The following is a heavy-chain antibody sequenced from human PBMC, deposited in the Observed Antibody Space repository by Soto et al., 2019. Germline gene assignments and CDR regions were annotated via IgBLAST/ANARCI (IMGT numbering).Heavy chain of an antibody. Sequence: GASVKVSCKASGYTFTSYYMHWVRQAPGQGLEWLGIINPSGGSASYAQKFQGRVTMTRDTSTSTIYMELTSLRSEDTAVYYCATRADCSGGSCCSALDYWGQGTLVTVSS. CDR2: INPSGGSA. CDR3: ATRADCSGGSCCSALDY. D-gene: IGHD2-15*01. CDR1: GYTFTSYY. J-gene: IGHJ4*02. V-gene: IGHV1-46*03.